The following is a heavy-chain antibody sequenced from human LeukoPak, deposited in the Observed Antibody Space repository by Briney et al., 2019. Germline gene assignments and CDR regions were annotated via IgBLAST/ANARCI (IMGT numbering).Heavy chain of an antibody. J-gene: IGHJ4*02. CDR2: IYYSGGT. CDR3: ARHYIGYCSSTSCYGSYYFDY. Sequence: PSETLSLTSTVSGGSISSSSYYWGWIRQPPGKGLEWIGSIYYSGGTYYSPSLKSRVTISVDTSKNQFSLKLSSVTAADTAVYYCARHYIGYCSSTSCYGSYYFDYWGQGTLVTVSS. V-gene: IGHV4-39*01. D-gene: IGHD2-2*01. CDR1: GGSISSSSYY.